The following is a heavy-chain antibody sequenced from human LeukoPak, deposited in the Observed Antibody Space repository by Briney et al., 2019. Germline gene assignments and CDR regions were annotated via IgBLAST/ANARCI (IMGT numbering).Heavy chain of an antibody. CDR3: AKFGSDAFDI. CDR2: VYYSGST. CDR1: GGSISSYY. J-gene: IGHJ3*02. Sequence: SETLSLTCTVSGGSISSYYWSWIRQPPGKGLEWIGYVYYSGSTNYNPSLKSRVTISVDTSKNQFSLKLSSVTAADTAVYYCAKFGSDAFDIWGQGTMVTVSS. V-gene: IGHV4-59*08. D-gene: IGHD3-10*01.